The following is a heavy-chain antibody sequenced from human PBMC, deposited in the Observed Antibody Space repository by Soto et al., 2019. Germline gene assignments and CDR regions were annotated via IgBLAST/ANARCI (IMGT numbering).Heavy chain of an antibody. CDR2: ISYDGSNK. CDR3: AKDTYYHDSSGYYVFDY. V-gene: IGHV3-30*18. CDR1: GFTFTEYG. Sequence: QVQLVESGGGVVQPGRSLRLSCADSGFTFTEYGMHWVRQAPGKGLEWVAVISYDGSNKNYADSVKGRFTISRDNSKNTLYLQMNSLRAEDTAVYYCAKDTYYHDSSGYYVFDYWGQGTLVTVSS. J-gene: IGHJ4*02. D-gene: IGHD3-22*01.